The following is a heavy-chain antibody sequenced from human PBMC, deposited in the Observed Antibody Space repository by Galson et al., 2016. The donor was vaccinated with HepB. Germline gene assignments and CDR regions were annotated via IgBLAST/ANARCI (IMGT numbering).Heavy chain of an antibody. V-gene: IGHV4-4*02. D-gene: IGHD3-10*01. Sequence: ATLSLTCAVSGDSISSSYWWSWVRQPPGKGLEWIGEIYHSGSTNYNPSLKSRVTISVDKSKNQFSLKLSSVTAADTAVYYCAKWGGVGGAYHLDWGQGTLVTVSS. J-gene: IGHJ4*02. CDR2: IYHSGST. CDR1: GDSISSSYW. CDR3: AKWGGVGGAYHLD.